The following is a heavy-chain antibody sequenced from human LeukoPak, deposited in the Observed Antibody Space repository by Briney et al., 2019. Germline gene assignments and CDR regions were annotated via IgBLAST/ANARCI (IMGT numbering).Heavy chain of an antibody. Sequence: PGGSLRLSCAASGFSFSDYHMSWIRQDPGKGLGWVSYIIASGSHIYYADSVRGRFTVSRDNAKNPLYLQMNSLGAEDTAVYHCARDNGVGVAFSLWGQGTMVTVSS. V-gene: IGHV3-11*01. CDR1: GFSFSDYH. D-gene: IGHD1-26*01. CDR3: ARDNGVGVAFSL. CDR2: IIASGSHI. J-gene: IGHJ3*01.